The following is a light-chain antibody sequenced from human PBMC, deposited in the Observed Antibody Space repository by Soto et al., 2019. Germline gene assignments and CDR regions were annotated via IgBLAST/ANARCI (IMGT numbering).Light chain of an antibody. CDR3: LQYHSSPYT. V-gene: IGKV3-20*01. CDR2: GAF. Sequence: IVLTQSPGTLSLSPGETATLSCRASRSISNSFLAWYQHKPGQAPRLLLYGAFNRATGVPDRFGGSGSGTDFTLTISRLEPEDSAVFYCLQYHSSPYTFGQGTKLEI. CDR1: RSISNSF. J-gene: IGKJ2*01.